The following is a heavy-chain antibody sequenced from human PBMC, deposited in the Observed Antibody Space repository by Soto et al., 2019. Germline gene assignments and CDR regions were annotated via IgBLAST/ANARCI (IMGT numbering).Heavy chain of an antibody. Sequence: KTSETLSLTCAVSGGSISSGGYSWSWIRQPPGKGLEWIGYIYHSGSTYYNPSLKSRVTISVDTSKNQFSLKLSSVTAADTAVYYCARDNDDYDSSGYYSHYFDYWGQGTLVTVSS. D-gene: IGHD3-22*01. CDR2: IYHSGST. V-gene: IGHV4-30-2*01. CDR1: GGSISSGGYS. J-gene: IGHJ4*02. CDR3: ARDNDDYDSSGYYSHYFDY.